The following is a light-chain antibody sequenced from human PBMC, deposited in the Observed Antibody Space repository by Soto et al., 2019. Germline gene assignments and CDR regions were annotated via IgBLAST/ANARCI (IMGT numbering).Light chain of an antibody. CDR3: FSYTTSSTLL. V-gene: IGLV2-14*01. Sequence: QSALTQPASVSGSPGQSITISCTGTSSDIGGYNYVSWYQQHPGKAPKLLIYEVSNRPSGVSNRFSGSKSGTTASLTISGLQADDEADYYCFSYTTSSTLLFGGGTKLTVL. CDR1: SSDIGGYNY. J-gene: IGLJ2*01. CDR2: EVS.